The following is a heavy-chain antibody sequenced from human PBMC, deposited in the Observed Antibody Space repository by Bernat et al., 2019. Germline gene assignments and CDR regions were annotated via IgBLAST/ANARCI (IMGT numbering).Heavy chain of an antibody. J-gene: IGHJ4*02. CDR1: GGSISSGDYY. D-gene: IGHD4-17*01. CDR3: ARDRDYGDYWSFFDY. Sequence: QVQLQESGPGLVKPSQTLSLTCTVSGGSISSGDYYWSWIRQPPGKGLEWIGYIYYSGSTYYNPSLKSRVTISVDTSKNQFYLKLSSVTAADTAVYYCARDRDYGDYWSFFDYWGQGTLVTVSS. CDR2: IYYSGST. V-gene: IGHV4-30-4*01.